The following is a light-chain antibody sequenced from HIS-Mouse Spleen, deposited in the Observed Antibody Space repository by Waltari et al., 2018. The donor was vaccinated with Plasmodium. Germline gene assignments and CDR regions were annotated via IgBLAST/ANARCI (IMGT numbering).Light chain of an antibody. J-gene: IGKJ2*01. CDR3: QQYDNLPPYT. Sequence: DIQMTQSPSSLSASVGDRVTITCRASQSISSYLNWYQQKPGKAPKLLIYAASSLQSGVPSRFSGSGSGTDFTLTISSLQPEYFATYYCQQYDNLPPYTFGQGTKLEIK. CDR1: QSISSY. CDR2: AAS. V-gene: IGKV1-39*01.